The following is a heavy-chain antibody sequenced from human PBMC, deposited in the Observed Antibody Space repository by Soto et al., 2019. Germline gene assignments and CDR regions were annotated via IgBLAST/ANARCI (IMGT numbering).Heavy chain of an antibody. CDR2: IYYSGST. D-gene: IGHD6-6*01. CDR1: GGSISSSSYY. Sequence: QLQLQESGPGLVKPSETLSLTCTVSGGSISSSSYYWGWIRQPPGKGLEWIGSIYYSGSTYYNPSLKSRVTTSVDTSKNQFSLKLSSVTAADTAVYYCARLRYSSSDVGYWGQGTLVTVSS. CDR3: ARLRYSSSDVGY. J-gene: IGHJ4*02. V-gene: IGHV4-39*01.